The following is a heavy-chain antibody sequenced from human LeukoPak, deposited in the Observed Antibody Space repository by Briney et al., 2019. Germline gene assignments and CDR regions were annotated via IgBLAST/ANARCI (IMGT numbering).Heavy chain of an antibody. J-gene: IGHJ4*02. V-gene: IGHV3-11*01. CDR1: GFTFGDYY. CDR3: ARQGLYKRWLQPAIDY. Sequence: GGSLRLSCAASGFTFGDYYMSWIRQAPGKGLEWVSYISSSGSTIYYADSVKGRFTISRDNAKNSLYLQMNSLRAEDTAVYYCARQGLYKRWLQPAIDYWGQGTLVTVSS. CDR2: ISSSGSTI. D-gene: IGHD5-24*01.